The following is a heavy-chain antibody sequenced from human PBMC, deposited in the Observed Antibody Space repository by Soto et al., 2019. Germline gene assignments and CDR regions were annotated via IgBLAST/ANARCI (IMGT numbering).Heavy chain of an antibody. Sequence: PSETLSLTCTVSGGSISNYYWSWIRQPPGKGLEWIGYIYYSGSTNYNSSLKSRVTISVDTSKNQFSLKLTSVTAADTAVYYSARRGTYYYYGMDVWGQGTTVTVSS. CDR3: ARRGTYYYYGMDV. J-gene: IGHJ6*02. D-gene: IGHD3-16*01. V-gene: IGHV4-59*01. CDR2: IYYSGST. CDR1: GGSISNYY.